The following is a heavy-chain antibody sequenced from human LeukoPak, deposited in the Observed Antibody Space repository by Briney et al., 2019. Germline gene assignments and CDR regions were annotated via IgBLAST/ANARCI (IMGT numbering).Heavy chain of an antibody. V-gene: IGHV3-30*18. CDR1: GFPFSNHG. CDR3: AKDRGHFDWLLDLDY. J-gene: IGHJ4*02. CDR2: ISYDGRNK. D-gene: IGHD3-9*01. Sequence: GGSLRLSCAASGFPFSNHGMHWVRQAPGKGLEWVAVISYDGRNKYYADSVKGRFTISRDNSQNTLSLQMNSLRAEDTAVYYCAKDRGHFDWLLDLDYWGQGTLVTVSS.